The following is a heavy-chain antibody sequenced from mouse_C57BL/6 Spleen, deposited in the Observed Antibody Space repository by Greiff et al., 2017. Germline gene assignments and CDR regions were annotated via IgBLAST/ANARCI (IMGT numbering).Heavy chain of an antibody. D-gene: IGHD1-1*01. Sequence: EVHLVESGPGLVKPSQSLSLTCSVTGYSITSGYYWNWIRQFPGNKLEWMGYISYDGSNNYNPSLKNRISITRDTSKNQFFLKLNSVTTEDTATYYCARDHPYYDGAMDYWGQGTSVTVSS. CDR1: GYSITSGYY. CDR2: ISYDGSN. V-gene: IGHV3-6*01. J-gene: IGHJ4*01. CDR3: ARDHPYYDGAMDY.